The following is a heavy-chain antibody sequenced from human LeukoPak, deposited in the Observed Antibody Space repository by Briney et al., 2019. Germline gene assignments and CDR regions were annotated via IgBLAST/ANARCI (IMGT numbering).Heavy chain of an antibody. J-gene: IGHJ4*02. Sequence: ASVKVSCKASGYTFTSYGISWVRQAPGQGLEWMGWISAYNGNTNYAQKLQGRVTMTTDTSTSTAYMGLRSLRSDDTAVYYCARDPVDYDSSGYYPRGDYWGQGTLVTVSS. CDR1: GYTFTSYG. V-gene: IGHV1-18*01. D-gene: IGHD3-22*01. CDR2: ISAYNGNT. CDR3: ARDPVDYDSSGYYPRGDY.